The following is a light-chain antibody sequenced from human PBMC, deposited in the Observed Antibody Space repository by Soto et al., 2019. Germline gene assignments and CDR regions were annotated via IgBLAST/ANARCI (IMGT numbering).Light chain of an antibody. CDR3: AAWDESLSAHV. CDR2: RND. J-gene: IGLJ1*01. CDR1: SSNIGSNY. Sequence: QSVLTQPPSASGTPGQRVTISCSGTSSNIGSNYVYWYQQLPGTAPKLLVYRNDQRPSGVPDRFSGSKSGTSASLAISGLRSEDEADYYCAAWDESLSAHVFGTGT. V-gene: IGLV1-47*01.